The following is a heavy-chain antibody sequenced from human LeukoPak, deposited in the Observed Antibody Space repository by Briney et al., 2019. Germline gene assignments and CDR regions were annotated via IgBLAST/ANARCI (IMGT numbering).Heavy chain of an antibody. CDR2: IRYDGSNE. CDR1: GFSFTTYG. D-gene: IGHD2-2*01. V-gene: IGHV3-30*02. Sequence: PGGTLRLSCVASGFSFTTYGMHWVRQAPGKGEEGVAFIRYDGSNEYYADSVKGRFTISRDNSKNTLDLQMNNLRGEDTAVYYCAKIACDSISCLHVWGKGTTVTVSS. J-gene: IGHJ6*04. CDR3: AKIACDSISCLHV.